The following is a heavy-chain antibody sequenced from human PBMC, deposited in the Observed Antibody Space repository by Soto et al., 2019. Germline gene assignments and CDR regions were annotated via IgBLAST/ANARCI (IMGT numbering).Heavy chain of an antibody. D-gene: IGHD2-21*01. CDR1: RYTFTDYY. J-gene: IGHJ4*02. CDR2: IHPNSGVT. Sequence: GASVKVSCKASRYTFTDYYMHWVGQSPGQGLEWMGWIHPNSGVTKFPQSLQGRVTITADTSTRTAYMELSGLTSEDTAVYFCARMRLARLGHWGQGTLVTVSS. CDR3: ARMRLARLGH. V-gene: IGHV1-2*02.